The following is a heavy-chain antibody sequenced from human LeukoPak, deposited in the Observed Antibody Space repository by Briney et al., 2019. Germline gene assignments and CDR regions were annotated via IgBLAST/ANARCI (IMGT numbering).Heavy chain of an antibody. CDR1: GYDFTTYW. J-gene: IGHJ4*02. CDR2: IYPGDSDT. Sequence: GEFLKISCKGSGYDFTTYWIAWVRQMPGKGLEWMGIIYPGDSDTRSSPSFQGQVTITADKSISTAYLQWSSLKASDTAMYYCARQTSTVWGSYGDYWGQGTLVTVSS. V-gene: IGHV5-51*01. D-gene: IGHD3-16*01. CDR3: ARQTSTVWGSYGDY.